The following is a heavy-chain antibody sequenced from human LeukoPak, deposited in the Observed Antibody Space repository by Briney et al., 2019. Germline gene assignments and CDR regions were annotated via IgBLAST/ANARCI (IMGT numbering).Heavy chain of an antibody. CDR1: GGSISSSSYY. Sequence: SETLSLTCTVSGGSISSSSYYWGWIRQPPGKGLEWIGSIYYSGSTYYNPSLKSRVTISVDTSKNQFSLKLSSVTAADTAMYYCARASYCGGDCYKDYWGQGTLVTVSS. V-gene: IGHV4-39*01. CDR3: ARASYCGGDCYKDY. D-gene: IGHD2-21*02. J-gene: IGHJ4*02. CDR2: IYYSGST.